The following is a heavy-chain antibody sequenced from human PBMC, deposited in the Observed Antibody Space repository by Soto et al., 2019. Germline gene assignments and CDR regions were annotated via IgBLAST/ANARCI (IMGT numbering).Heavy chain of an antibody. J-gene: IGHJ5*02. Sequence: QVTLKESGPVLVKPTETLTLTCTFSGLSLSNAKLGVSWIRQPPGKALEWLAHIFSNDDKSYSTSLDRRLTISKDTSKSQVVLTMTNLDPVDSGTYYCALIKDCSRTDCFLASFDPWGQGTLVTVSS. CDR3: ALIKDCSRTDCFLASFDP. V-gene: IGHV2-26*01. CDR1: GLSLSNAKLG. CDR2: IFSNDDK. D-gene: IGHD2-2*01.